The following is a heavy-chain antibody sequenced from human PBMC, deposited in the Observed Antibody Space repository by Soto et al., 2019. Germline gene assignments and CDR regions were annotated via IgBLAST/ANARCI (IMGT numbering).Heavy chain of an antibody. CDR1: GYSFAGYW. CDR2: IDPSDSQT. Sequence: GESLKISCMGSGYSFAGYWITWVRQKPGKGLEWMGRIDPSDSQTYYSPSFRGHVTISVTKSITTVFLQWSSLRASDTAMYYCARQIYDSDTGPNFQYYFDSWGKGTLVTVSS. J-gene: IGHJ4*02. V-gene: IGHV5-10-1*01. D-gene: IGHD3-22*01. CDR3: ARQIYDSDTGPNFQYYFDS.